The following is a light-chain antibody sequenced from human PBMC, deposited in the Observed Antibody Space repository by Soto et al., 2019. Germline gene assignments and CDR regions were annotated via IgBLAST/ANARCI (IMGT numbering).Light chain of an antibody. CDR2: AAS. J-gene: IGKJ1*01. Sequence: DIQMTQSPSAMSASVGDRVTITCRATQDISNYLTWFQQKPGKVPQRLIYAASTLQGGVLSRFSGNGSGTEFTLTINSLQPEDFATYYCLQHKTYPWTFGQGTKVEVK. V-gene: IGKV1-17*03. CDR1: QDISNY. CDR3: LQHKTYPWT.